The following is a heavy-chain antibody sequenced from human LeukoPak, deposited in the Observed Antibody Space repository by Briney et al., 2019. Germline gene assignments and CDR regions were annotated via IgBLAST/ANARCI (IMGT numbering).Heavy chain of an antibody. CDR1: GGSFSGYY. CDR3: AGGRAGYSYGYGYYYYYYMDV. Sequence: SETLSLTCAVYGGSFSGYYWSWIRQPPGKGLEWVGEINHSGSTKYNPSLKSRVTISVDTSKTHFSLKLSSVTAADTSVYYCAGGRAGYSYGYGYYYYYYMDVWGKGTTVTVSS. CDR2: INHSGST. V-gene: IGHV4-34*01. D-gene: IGHD5-18*01. J-gene: IGHJ6*03.